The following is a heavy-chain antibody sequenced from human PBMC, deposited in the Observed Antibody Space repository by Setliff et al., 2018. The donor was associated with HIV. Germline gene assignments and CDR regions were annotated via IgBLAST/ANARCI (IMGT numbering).Heavy chain of an antibody. CDR2: INSASGGT. CDR3: ARDYLHVFDI. CDR1: GYTFTDYY. J-gene: IGHJ3*02. Sequence: VASVKVSCKASGYTFTDYYIHWVRQAPGQGLEWMGRINSASGGTNYAQNFQGRVTVTRDTSINTAYVELNSLKSDDTAVYYCARDYLHVFDIWGQGAMVTVSS. V-gene: IGHV1-2*06.